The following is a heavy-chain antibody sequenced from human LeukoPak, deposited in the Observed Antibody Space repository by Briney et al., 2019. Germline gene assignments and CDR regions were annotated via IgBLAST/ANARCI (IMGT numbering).Heavy chain of an antibody. CDR1: GFTFSSYW. V-gene: IGHV3-48*02. CDR2: ISSSGSPI. CDR3: ARDSRGYSYGFFDY. J-gene: IGHJ4*02. D-gene: IGHD5-18*01. Sequence: GGSLRLSCAASGFTFSSYWMHWVRQAPGKGLEWVSYISSSGSPIFYADSVKGRFSITRDNVKNSLYPEMNSLRDEDSAVYYCARDSRGYSYGFFDYWGLGTLVTVSS.